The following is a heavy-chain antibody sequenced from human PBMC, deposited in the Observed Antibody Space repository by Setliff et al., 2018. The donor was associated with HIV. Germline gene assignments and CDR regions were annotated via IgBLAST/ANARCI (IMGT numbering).Heavy chain of an antibody. V-gene: IGHV1-2*02. D-gene: IGHD2-21*01. CDR2: INTNSWIPTYAQGFT. Sequence: ASVKVSCKASGYSFSRFSINWVRQAPGQGLEWMGWINTNSWIPTYAQGFTKYGQKFQGSVTMTTDTSTSTVYMELRNLRSDDTAVYFCARGGPARVALLYWFDPWGQGTLVTVSS. CDR1: GYSFSRFS. CDR3: ARGGPARVALLYWFDP. J-gene: IGHJ5*02.